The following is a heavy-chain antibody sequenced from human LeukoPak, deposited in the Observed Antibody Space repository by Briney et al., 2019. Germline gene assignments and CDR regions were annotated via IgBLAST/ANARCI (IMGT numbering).Heavy chain of an antibody. D-gene: IGHD6-13*01. CDR1: GGSFSGYY. J-gene: IGHJ6*02. Sequence: SETLSLTCAVYGGSFSGYYWSWLRQPPGKGLEWIGEINHSGSTNYNPSLKSRVTISVDTSKNQFSLKLSSVTAADTAVYYCARGLPGQQLGFWYYYGMDVWGQGTTVTVSS. CDR3: ARGLPGQQLGFWYYYGMDV. CDR2: INHSGST. V-gene: IGHV4-34*01.